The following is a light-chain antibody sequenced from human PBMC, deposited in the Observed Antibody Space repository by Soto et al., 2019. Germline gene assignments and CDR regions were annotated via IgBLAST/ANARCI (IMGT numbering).Light chain of an antibody. CDR3: SSYVGTNSYV. Sequence: QSALTQPPSASGSPGQSVTISCTGTSSDVGGYDYVSWYKQHPGKAPKLMIYEVSKRPSGVPDRFSGSKSGNTAALTVSGIQAEDVADYYCSSYVGTNSYVFGTGTKLTVL. J-gene: IGLJ1*01. V-gene: IGLV2-8*01. CDR2: EVS. CDR1: SSDVGGYDY.